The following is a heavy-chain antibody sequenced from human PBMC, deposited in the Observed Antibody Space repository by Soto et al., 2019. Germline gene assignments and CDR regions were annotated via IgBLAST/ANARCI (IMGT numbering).Heavy chain of an antibody. D-gene: IGHD3-10*01. CDR1: GFTFSSYA. J-gene: IGHJ6*02. CDR3: ARERYYGSGSYMELNYYYGMDV. Sequence: QVQLVESGGGVVQPGRSLRLSCAASGFTFSSYAMHWVRQAPGKGLEWVAVISYDGSNKYYADSVKSRFTISRDNSKNALYLQMNSPRTEDTAEYYCARERYYGSGSYMELNYYYGMDVWGQGTTVTVSS. V-gene: IGHV3-30-3*01. CDR2: ISYDGSNK.